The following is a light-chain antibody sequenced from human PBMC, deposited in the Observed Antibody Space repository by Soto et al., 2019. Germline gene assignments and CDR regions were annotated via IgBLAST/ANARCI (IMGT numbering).Light chain of an antibody. Sequence: EIVMTQSPANLSVSPGERATLSCRASQSVSSNLAWYQQKPGQGPRLLIYGASTRATSIPARFSGSGSGREFTLSITSLQSEDYAVFYCQQYNKWPPYTLGQGTKLEIK. V-gene: IGKV3-15*01. J-gene: IGKJ2*01. CDR2: GAS. CDR1: QSVSSN. CDR3: QQYNKWPPYT.